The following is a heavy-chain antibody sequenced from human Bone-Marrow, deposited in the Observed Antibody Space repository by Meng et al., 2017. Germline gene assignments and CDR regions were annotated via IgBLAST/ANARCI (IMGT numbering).Heavy chain of an antibody. CDR2: IYYSGST. CDR3: HAVAGLFDY. J-gene: IGHJ4*02. Sequence: SETLSLTCTVSGGSISSYYWSWIRQPPGKGLEWIGYIYYSGSTNCNPSLKSRVTISVDTSKNQFSLKLSSVTAADTAVYYCHAVAGLFDYWGQGTLVTVSS. D-gene: IGHD6-19*01. CDR1: GGSISSYY. V-gene: IGHV4-59*01.